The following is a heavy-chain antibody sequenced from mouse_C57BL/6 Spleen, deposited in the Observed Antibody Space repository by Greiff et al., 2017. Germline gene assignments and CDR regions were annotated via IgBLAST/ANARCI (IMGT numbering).Heavy chain of an antibody. D-gene: IGHD2-4*01. CDR2: INPSTGGT. V-gene: IGHV1-42*01. Sequence: EVQLQQSGPELVKPGASVKISCTASGYTFTGYYMHWVKQSPEKSLEWIGEINPSTGGTTYNQKFKAKATLTVDKSSSTAYMQLKSLTSEDSAVYYCARMGIYYDYGEFAYWGQGTLVTVSA. J-gene: IGHJ3*01. CDR3: ARMGIYYDYGEFAY. CDR1: GYTFTGYY.